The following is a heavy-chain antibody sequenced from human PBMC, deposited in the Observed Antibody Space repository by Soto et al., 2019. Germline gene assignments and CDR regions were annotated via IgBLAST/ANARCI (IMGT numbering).Heavy chain of an antibody. J-gene: IGHJ4*02. D-gene: IGHD5-18*01. CDR2: ISSTSSYI. V-gene: IGHV3-21*01. Sequence: EVQLVESGGGLVKPGGSLRLSCAASGFTFNSYNMNWVRQAPGKGLEWVSSISSTSSYIYYADSVKGRFTISRDNAKNSLFLQMNRLRAEDTAVYYCAREDYTYGYFDYWGQGTLVTVSS. CDR3: AREDYTYGYFDY. CDR1: GFTFNSYN.